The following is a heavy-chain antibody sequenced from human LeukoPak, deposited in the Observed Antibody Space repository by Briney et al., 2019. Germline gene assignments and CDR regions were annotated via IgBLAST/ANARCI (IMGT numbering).Heavy chain of an antibody. J-gene: IGHJ4*02. CDR1: GFTFSSYG. Sequence: GRSLRLSCAASGFTFSSYGMHWVRQAPGKGLEWVAVISYDGSNKYFADSVKGRFNISRDNSKNTLYLQMNSLRTEDTAVYYCAKGRYGYSSSWYGFDYWGQGTLVTVSS. CDR2: ISYDGSNK. V-gene: IGHV3-30*18. CDR3: AKGRYGYSSSWYGFDY. D-gene: IGHD6-13*01.